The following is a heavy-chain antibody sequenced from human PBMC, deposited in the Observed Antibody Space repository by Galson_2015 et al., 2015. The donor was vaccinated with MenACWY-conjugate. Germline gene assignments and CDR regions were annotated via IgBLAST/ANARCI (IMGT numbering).Heavy chain of an antibody. V-gene: IGHV1-69*04. D-gene: IGHD5-18*01. CDR3: ASVVQLWYYFDY. CDR1: GGTFSTYG. J-gene: IGHJ4*02. Sequence: SVKVSCKASGGTFSTYGIVWVRQAPGQGLEWMGRIIPILDKTNYAQTCQDRVTITADKSTSTAYMELSSLRSEDTAVYYCASVVQLWYYFDYWGQGTLVTVSS. CDR2: IIPILDKT.